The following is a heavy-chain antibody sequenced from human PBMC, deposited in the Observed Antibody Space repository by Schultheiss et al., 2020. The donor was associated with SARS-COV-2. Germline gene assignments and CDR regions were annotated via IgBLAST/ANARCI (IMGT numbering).Heavy chain of an antibody. CDR2: IYYSGST. D-gene: IGHD1-26*01. CDR3: ASPIAVGATDDY. V-gene: IGHV4-4*02. CDR1: GGSISSSNW. Sequence: TLSLTCAVSGGSISSSNWWSWVRQPPGKGLEWIGYIYYSGSTYYNPSLKSRVTISVDTSKNQFSLKLSSVTAADTAVYYCASPIAVGATDDYWGQGTLVTVSS. J-gene: IGHJ4*02.